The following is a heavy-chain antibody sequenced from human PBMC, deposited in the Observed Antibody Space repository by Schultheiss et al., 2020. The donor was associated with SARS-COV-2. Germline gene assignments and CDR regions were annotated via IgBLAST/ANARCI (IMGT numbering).Heavy chain of an antibody. CDR1: GFTFSSYA. Sequence: GESLKISCAASGFTFSSYAMHWVRQAPGKGLEWVAVISYDGSNKYYADSVKGRFTISRDNSKNTLYLQMNSLRAEDTAVYYCARDRDIVVVTDDAFDIWGQGTMVTVSS. V-gene: IGHV3-30*01. D-gene: IGHD2-21*02. CDR3: ARDRDIVVVTDDAFDI. CDR2: ISYDGSNK. J-gene: IGHJ3*02.